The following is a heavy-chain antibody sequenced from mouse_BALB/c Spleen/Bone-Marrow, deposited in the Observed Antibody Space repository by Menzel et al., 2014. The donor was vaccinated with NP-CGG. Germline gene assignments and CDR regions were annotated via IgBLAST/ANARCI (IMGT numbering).Heavy chain of an antibody. CDR3: ARAAYYFDY. CDR2: INPYNGAT. Sequence: VQLQQSGPELVKPGASVKISCKASGYSFTGYYMHWVKQSHVKSLEWIGRINPYNGATSYNQNFKDKASLTVDKSSSTAYMELHSLTSEDSAVYYCARAAYYFDYWGQGTILTVSS. J-gene: IGHJ2*01. V-gene: IGHV1-31*01. CDR1: GYSFTGYY. D-gene: IGHD1-2*01.